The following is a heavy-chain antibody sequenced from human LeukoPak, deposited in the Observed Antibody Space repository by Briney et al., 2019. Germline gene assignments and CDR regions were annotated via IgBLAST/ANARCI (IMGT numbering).Heavy chain of an antibody. CDR1: GFIFSSYW. V-gene: IGHV3-33*08. CDR3: ARGAGYFDWLSTGFDY. CDR2: IWYDGSNK. Sequence: GGSLRLSCAASGFIFSSYWMNWVRQAPGKGLEWVAVIWYDGSNKYYADSVKGRFTISRDNSKNTLYLQMNSLRAEDTAVYYCARGAGYFDWLSTGFDYWGQGTLVTVSS. D-gene: IGHD3-9*01. J-gene: IGHJ4*02.